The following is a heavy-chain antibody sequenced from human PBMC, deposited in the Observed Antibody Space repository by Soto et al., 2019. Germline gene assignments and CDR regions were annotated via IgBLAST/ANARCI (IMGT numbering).Heavy chain of an antibody. CDR1: GGSISSGVYY. J-gene: IGHJ4*02. D-gene: IGHD6-19*01. CDR3: ARGTYPRDSVWYY. CDR2: ISYSGST. V-gene: IGHV4-31*03. Sequence: QVQLQESGPGLVKPSQTLSLTCTVSGGSISSGVYYWNWLRQHPGKGLEWLGYISYSGSTYDNPALKSRLTLSLDTSKNHFSLRLSSVTAADTAVYYCARGTYPRDSVWYYWGQGTLVTVSS.